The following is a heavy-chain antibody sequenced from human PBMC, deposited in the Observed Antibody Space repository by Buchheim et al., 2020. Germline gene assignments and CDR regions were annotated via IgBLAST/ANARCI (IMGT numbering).Heavy chain of an antibody. CDR3: VGYCSSTSCYPDYYYGMDV. CDR2: IYTSGST. Sequence: QVQLQESGPGLVKPSETLSLTCTVSGGSISSYYWSWIRQPAGKGLEWIGRIYTSGSTNYNPSLKSRVTMSVHTSQHQFSLQLISVTAADTAVYYCVGYCSSTSCYPDYYYGMDVWGQGTT. V-gene: IGHV4-4*07. J-gene: IGHJ6*02. CDR1: GGSISSYY. D-gene: IGHD2-2*03.